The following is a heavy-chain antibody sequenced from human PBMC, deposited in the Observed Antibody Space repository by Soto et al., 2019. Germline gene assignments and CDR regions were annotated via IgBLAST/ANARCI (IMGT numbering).Heavy chain of an antibody. CDR1: GGTFSSYA. Sequence: VASVKVSCKASGGTFSSYAISWVRQAPGQGLEWMGGIIPIFGTANYAQKFQGRVTITADKSTSTAYMELSSLRSEDTAVYYCARAKKAYCGGDCYSGIYYYYYYGMDVWGQGTTVTVSS. D-gene: IGHD2-21*02. CDR2: IIPIFGTA. V-gene: IGHV1-69*06. J-gene: IGHJ6*02. CDR3: ARAKKAYCGGDCYSGIYYYYYYGMDV.